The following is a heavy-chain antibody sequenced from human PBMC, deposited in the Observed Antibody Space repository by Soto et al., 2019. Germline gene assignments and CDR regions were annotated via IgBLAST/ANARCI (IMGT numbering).Heavy chain of an antibody. V-gene: IGHV3-30*18. CDR1: GFTFSSYG. D-gene: IGHD3-16*01. J-gene: IGHJ6*02. Sequence: MRLSCAASGFTFSSYGMHWVRQAPGKGLEWVAVISYDGSNKYYADSVKGRFTISRDNSKNTLYLQMNSLRAEDTAVYYCAKGGNGQDRYYYYGMDVWGQGTTVTVSS. CDR3: AKGGNGQDRYYYYGMDV. CDR2: ISYDGSNK.